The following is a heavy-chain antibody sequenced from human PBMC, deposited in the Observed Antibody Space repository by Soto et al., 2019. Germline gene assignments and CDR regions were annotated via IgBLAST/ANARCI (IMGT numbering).Heavy chain of an antibody. CDR3: TRSSGSYRYFDL. J-gene: IGHJ2*01. CDR2: TRNRANSYTT. Sequence: EVPLVESGGGLVQPGGCLRLSCAASGFTFSDHYMDWVRQAPGKGLEWVARTRNRANSYTTEYAASVKGRFTISRXXSKDSLYLQMNSLETEDTAVYYCTRSSGSYRYFDLWGRGTLVTVSS. CDR1: GFTFSDHY. V-gene: IGHV3-72*01. D-gene: IGHD1-26*01.